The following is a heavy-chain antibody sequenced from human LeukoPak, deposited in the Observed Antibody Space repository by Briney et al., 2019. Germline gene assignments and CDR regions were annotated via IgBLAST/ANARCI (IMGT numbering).Heavy chain of an antibody. CDR2: IYPSGST. CDR3: ARGNYDYVWGRYFDY. D-gene: IGHD3-16*01. Sequence: PSETLSLTCTVSGGSITSSSYYWSWIRHPAGKGLEWIGHIYPSGSTNYNPSLKSRVTMSVDTSKNQFSLKLSSVTAADTAVYYCARGNYDYVWGRYFDYWGQGTLVTVSS. J-gene: IGHJ4*02. CDR1: GGSITSSSYY. V-gene: IGHV4-61*09.